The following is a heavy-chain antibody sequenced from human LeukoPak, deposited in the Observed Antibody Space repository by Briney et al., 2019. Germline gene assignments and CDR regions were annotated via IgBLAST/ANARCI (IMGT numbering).Heavy chain of an antibody. Sequence: SETLSLTCTVSGGPIGSSSYYWGWIRQPPGKGLEWIGSIYYSGSTYYNPSLKSRVTISVDTSKNQFSLKLSSVTAADTAEYYCAREVSAAGGDYWGQGTLVTVSS. CDR1: GGPIGSSSYY. V-gene: IGHV4-39*07. CDR2: IYYSGST. D-gene: IGHD6-13*01. J-gene: IGHJ4*02. CDR3: AREVSAAGGDY.